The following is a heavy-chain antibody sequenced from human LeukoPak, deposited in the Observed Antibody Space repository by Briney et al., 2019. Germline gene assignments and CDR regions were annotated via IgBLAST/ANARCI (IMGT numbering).Heavy chain of an antibody. CDR1: GFTFSSYS. V-gene: IGHV3-21*04. CDR3: ARTGISMVRGVTHYYFDI. CDR2: ISSSSSYI. J-gene: IGHJ4*02. Sequence: GGSLRLSCAASGFTFSSYSMNWVRQAPGKGLEWVSSISSSSSYIYYADSVKGRFTISRDNAKNSLYLQMNSLKTEDTAVYYCARTGISMVRGVTHYYFDIWGQGTLVTVSS. D-gene: IGHD3-10*01.